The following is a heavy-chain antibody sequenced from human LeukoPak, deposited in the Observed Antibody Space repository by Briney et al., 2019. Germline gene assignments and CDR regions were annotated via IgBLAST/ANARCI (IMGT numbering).Heavy chain of an antibody. J-gene: IGHJ4*02. V-gene: IGHV3-21*01. Sequence: GGSLRLSCAASGVTFSSYSMNWVRQAPGKGLEWGSSISSSSSNIYYADSGKGRFTISRDKDKNSLYLQITSLRAEYTAVYYCARELYSSSFAYWRQGTLLTVSS. CDR1: GVTFSSYS. CDR3: ARELYSSSFAY. CDR2: ISSSSSNI. D-gene: IGHD6-19*01.